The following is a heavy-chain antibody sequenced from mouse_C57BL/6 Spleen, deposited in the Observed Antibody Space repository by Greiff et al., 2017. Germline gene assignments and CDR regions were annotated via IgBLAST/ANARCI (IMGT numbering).Heavy chain of an antibody. Sequence: EVKLVESGPGLVKPSQSLSLTCSVTGYSITSGYYWNWIRQFPGNKLEWRGYISYDGSNNYNPSLKNRISITRDTSKNQFFLKLNSVTTEDTATYYCARNDYDVAWFAYWGQGTLVTVSA. CDR2: ISYDGSN. CDR1: GYSITSGYY. J-gene: IGHJ3*01. D-gene: IGHD2-4*01. V-gene: IGHV3-6*01. CDR3: ARNDYDVAWFAY.